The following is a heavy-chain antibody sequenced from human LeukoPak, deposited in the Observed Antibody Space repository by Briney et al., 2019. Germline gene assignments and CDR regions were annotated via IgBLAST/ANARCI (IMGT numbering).Heavy chain of an antibody. CDR3: ARNYGSGIPLDY. CDR1: GFSFSSYW. V-gene: IGHV3-74*01. D-gene: IGHD3-10*01. CDR2: INSDGSST. Sequence: GGSLRLSCAVSGFSFSSYWMHWVRQAPGKGLVWVSRINSDGSSTSYADSVKGRFTISRDNAKNTLYLQMNNLRAEDTAVCYCARNYGSGIPLDYWGQGTLVTVSS. J-gene: IGHJ4*02.